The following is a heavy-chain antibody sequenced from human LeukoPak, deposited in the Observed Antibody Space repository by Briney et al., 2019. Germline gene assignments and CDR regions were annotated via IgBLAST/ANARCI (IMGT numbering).Heavy chain of an antibody. CDR3: ARQPHFYYGYVWGSSYYFDY. CDR1: GGSISSSSYY. J-gene: IGHJ4*02. Sequence: SETLSLTCTVSGGSISSSSYYWGWIRQPPGKGLEWIGSIYYSGSTYYNPSLKSRVTISVDTSKNQFSLKLSSVTAADTAVYYCARQPHFYYGYVWGSSYYFDYWGQGTLVTVSS. CDR2: IYYSGST. V-gene: IGHV4-39*01. D-gene: IGHD3-16*01.